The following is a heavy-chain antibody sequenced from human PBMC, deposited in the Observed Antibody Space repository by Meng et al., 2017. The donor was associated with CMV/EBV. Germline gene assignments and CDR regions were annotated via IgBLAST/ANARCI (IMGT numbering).Heavy chain of an antibody. CDR1: GFTFSSYR. J-gene: IGHJ4*03. CDR2: INSDGSST. CDR3: ARSSSWYDY. Sequence: GESLKISCAASGFTFSSYRMHWVRQAPGKGLVWVSRINSDGSSTTYADSVKGRFTISRDNAKNTLYLQMNSLRDEDTAVYYCARSSSWYDYWGQGTTVTVSS. V-gene: IGHV3-74*01. D-gene: IGHD6-13*01.